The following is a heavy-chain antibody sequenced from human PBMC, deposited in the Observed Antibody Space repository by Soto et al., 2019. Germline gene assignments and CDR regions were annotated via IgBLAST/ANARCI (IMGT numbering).Heavy chain of an antibody. V-gene: IGHV3-23*01. J-gene: IGHJ4*02. CDR1: GFTFSNYA. D-gene: IGHD3-22*01. Sequence: EVQLLESGGGLVQPGGSLRLSCAASGFTFSNYAMNWVRQAPGKGPEWVSVLSGSGDRTYYADSVKGRFTISRDNSKNTLYLQMNSLRAEDTALYYCAKGPYDSSAYYLDYWGQGTLVTVSS. CDR3: AKGPYDSSAYYLDY. CDR2: LSGSGDRT.